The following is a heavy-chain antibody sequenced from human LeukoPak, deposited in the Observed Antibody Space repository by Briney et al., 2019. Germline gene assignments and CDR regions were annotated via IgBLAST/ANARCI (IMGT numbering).Heavy chain of an antibody. CDR1: GYTFTSYA. D-gene: IGHD4-17*01. V-gene: IGHV1-3*01. Sequence: ASVKVSCKASGYTFTSYAMHWVRQAPGQRLEWMGWINAGNGNTKYSQKFQGRVTITRDTSASTAYMELSSLRSEGTAVYYCARTTVTTGAHAFDIWGQGTMVTVSS. J-gene: IGHJ3*02. CDR2: INAGNGNT. CDR3: ARTTVTTGAHAFDI.